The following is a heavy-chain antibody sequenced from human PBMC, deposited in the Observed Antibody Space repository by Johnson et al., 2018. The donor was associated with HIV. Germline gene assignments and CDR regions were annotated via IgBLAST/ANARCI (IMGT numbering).Heavy chain of an antibody. CDR3: ARAIAAAGTVGVSMTVDI. V-gene: IGHV3-33*01. CDR1: GFTFSDYG. CDR2: TWFDGSKK. D-gene: IGHD6-13*01. J-gene: IGHJ3*02. Sequence: QVQLVESGGGVVQPGRSLRLSCAASGFTFSDYGMHWVRQAPGKGLEWVAATWFDGSKKYYSDSVKGRFSISRDNSKNTLYLQMNSLRAEDTAVYYWARAIAAAGTVGVSMTVDIWGQGTMVTVSS.